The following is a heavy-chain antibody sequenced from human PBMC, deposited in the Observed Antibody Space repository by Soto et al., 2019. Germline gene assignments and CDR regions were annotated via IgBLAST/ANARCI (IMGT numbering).Heavy chain of an antibody. CDR1: GFTFSSYG. V-gene: IGHV3-33*01. CDR3: TRDGPNYFDY. Sequence: GGSLRLSCAASGFTFSSYGMHWVRQAPGKGLEWVAVIWYDGSNKYYADYVKGRFTISRDNSKNTLYLQMNSLRAEDTAGYYCTRDGPNYFDYWGQGTLVTVSS. CDR2: IWYDGSNK. J-gene: IGHJ4*02.